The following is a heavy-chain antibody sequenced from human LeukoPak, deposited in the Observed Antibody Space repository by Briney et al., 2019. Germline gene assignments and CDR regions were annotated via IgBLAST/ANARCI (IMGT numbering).Heavy chain of an antibody. CDR3: AVPSSYSSSWYSDYYYYMDV. Sequence: ASVKVSCKASGYTFTGYYMHWVRQAPGQGLEWMGWINPNSGGTNYAQKFQGRVTMTRDTSISTAYMELSRLRSDGTAVYYCAVPSSYSSSWYSDYYYYMDVWGKGTTVTVSS. V-gene: IGHV1-2*02. CDR1: GYTFTGYY. CDR2: INPNSGGT. D-gene: IGHD6-13*01. J-gene: IGHJ6*03.